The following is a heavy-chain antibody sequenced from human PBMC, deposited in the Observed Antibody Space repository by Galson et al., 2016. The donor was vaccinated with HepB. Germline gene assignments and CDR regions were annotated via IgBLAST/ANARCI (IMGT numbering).Heavy chain of an antibody. J-gene: IGHJ4*02. D-gene: IGHD1-26*01. CDR1: GFTFSNSD. Sequence: SLRLSCAASGFTFSNSDMSWVRQAPGKGLVWVSAIRGGDSSTYYADSVRGRFTISRDNSKNTLYLQMNSLRVEDTALYYCAKDSAIGVSYAEYDFWGQGILVTVSS. CDR3: AKDSAIGVSYAEYDF. CDR2: IRGGDSST. V-gene: IGHV3-23*01.